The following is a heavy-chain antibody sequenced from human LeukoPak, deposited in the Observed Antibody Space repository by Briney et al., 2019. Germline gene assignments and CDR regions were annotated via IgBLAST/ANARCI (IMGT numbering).Heavy chain of an antibody. CDR3: ARSVGRDYDYVWGSYRLPHDAFDI. CDR2: MNPNSGNT. CDR1: GYTFTSYD. J-gene: IGHJ3*02. V-gene: IGHV1-8*01. Sequence: GASVKVSCKASGYTFTSYDINWVRQATGQGLEWMGWMNPNSGNTGYAQKFQGRVTMTRNTSVSTAYMELSSLRSEDTAVYYCARSVGRDYDYVWGSYRLPHDAFDIWGQGTMVTVSS. D-gene: IGHD3-16*02.